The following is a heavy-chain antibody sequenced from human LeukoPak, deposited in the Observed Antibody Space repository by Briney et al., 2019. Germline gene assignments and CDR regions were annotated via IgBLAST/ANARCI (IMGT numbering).Heavy chain of an antibody. J-gene: IGHJ4*02. CDR1: GFTVSSNY. V-gene: IGHV3-53*01. Sequence: GGSLRLSCAASGFTVSSNYMSWVRQAPGKGLEWVSVIYSGGSTYYADSVKGRFTISRHNSKNTLYLQMNSLRAEDTAVYYCARDYPYCGGDCYSWGQGTLVTVSS. CDR2: IYSGGST. D-gene: IGHD2-21*02. CDR3: ARDYPYCGGDCYS.